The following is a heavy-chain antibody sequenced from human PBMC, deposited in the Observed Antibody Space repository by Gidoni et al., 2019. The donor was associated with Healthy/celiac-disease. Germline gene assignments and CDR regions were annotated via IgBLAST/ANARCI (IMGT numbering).Heavy chain of an antibody. CDR3: ARMGCSGGSCYEGYDY. J-gene: IGHJ4*02. CDR1: GFTFSDHY. D-gene: IGHD2-15*01. V-gene: IGHV3-72*01. CDR2: TRTKANSYTT. Sequence: EVQLVESGGGFVQPGGSLRLSCAASGFTFSDHYMDWVRQAPGKGLEWVGRTRTKANSYTTEYAASVKGRFTISRDDSKNSLYLQMNSLKTEDTAVYYCARMGCSGGSCYEGYDYWGQGTLVTVSS.